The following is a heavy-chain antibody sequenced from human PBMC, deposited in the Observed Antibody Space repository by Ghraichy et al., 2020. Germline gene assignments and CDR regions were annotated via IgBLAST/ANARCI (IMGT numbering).Heavy chain of an antibody. Sequence: GGSLRLSCAASGFTFSNAWMSWVRQAPGKGLEWVGRIKSKTDGGTTDYAAPVKGRFTISRDDSKNTLYLQMNSLKTEDTAVYYCTTDPQPYYYDSSGYYYVYFQHWGQGTLVTVSS. CDR3: TTDPQPYYYDSSGYYYVYFQH. J-gene: IGHJ1*01. CDR2: IKSKTDGGTT. CDR1: GFTFSNAW. V-gene: IGHV3-15*01. D-gene: IGHD3-22*01.